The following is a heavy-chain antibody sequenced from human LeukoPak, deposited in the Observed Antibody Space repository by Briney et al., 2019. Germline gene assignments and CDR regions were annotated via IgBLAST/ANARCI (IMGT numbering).Heavy chain of an antibody. J-gene: IGHJ4*02. Sequence: GGSLRLSCAASGFTFSSYSVNWVRQAPGKGLEWVSYISSTSSKIFYADSVKGRFTISRDNAKNSLYLQMNSLRDEDTAVYYCARAIQVENWGQGTLVTVSS. V-gene: IGHV3-48*02. CDR1: GFTFSSYS. CDR3: ARAIQVEN. CDR2: ISSTSSKI. D-gene: IGHD5-18*01.